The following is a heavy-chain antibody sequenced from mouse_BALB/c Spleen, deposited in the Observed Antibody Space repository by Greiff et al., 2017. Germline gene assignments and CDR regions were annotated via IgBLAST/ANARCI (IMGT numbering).Heavy chain of an antibody. CDR1: GFNIKDTY. D-gene: IGHD3-3*01. CDR3: ARWGGTLGYYFDY. CDR2: IDPANGNT. J-gene: IGHJ2*01. V-gene: IGHV14-3*02. Sequence: VQLKQSGAELVKPGASVKLSCTASGFNIKDTYMHWVKQRPEQGLEWIGRIDPANGNTKYDPKFQGKATITADTSSNTAYLQLSSLTSEDTAVYYCARWGGTLGYYFDYWGQGTTLTVSS.